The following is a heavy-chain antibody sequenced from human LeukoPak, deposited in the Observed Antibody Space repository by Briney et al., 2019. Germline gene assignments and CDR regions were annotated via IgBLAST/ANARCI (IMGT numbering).Heavy chain of an antibody. Sequence: GGSLRLSCAASGFTFSSYSMNWVRQAPGKGLEWVSSISSSSSYIYYADSVKGRFTISRDNAKNSLYLQMNSLRAEDTAVYYCARAGGLAAYYYDSSGYYWVDWGQGTLVTVSS. V-gene: IGHV3-21*04. CDR3: ARAGGLAAYYYDSSGYYWVD. D-gene: IGHD3-22*01. CDR1: GFTFSSYS. J-gene: IGHJ4*02. CDR2: ISSSSSYI.